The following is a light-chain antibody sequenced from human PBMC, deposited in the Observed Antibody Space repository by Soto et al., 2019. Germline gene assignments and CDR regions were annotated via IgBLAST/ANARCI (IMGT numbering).Light chain of an antibody. Sequence: DIQLTQSPSFLSASVGDRVTIPCRASQDINTYLAWYQQKPGKAPKLLIYAASTLESGVPSRFSGSGSGTELTLTISSLQPEDFATYYCQHLNRYPITFGQGTRLEIK. CDR1: QDINTY. CDR2: AAS. CDR3: QHLNRYPIT. V-gene: IGKV1-9*01. J-gene: IGKJ5*01.